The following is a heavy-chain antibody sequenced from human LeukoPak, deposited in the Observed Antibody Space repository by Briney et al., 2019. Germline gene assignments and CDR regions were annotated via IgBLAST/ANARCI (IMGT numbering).Heavy chain of an antibody. J-gene: IGHJ4*02. CDR3: ARGRMAVAGSYEY. CDR2: IKPDGSVK. D-gene: IGHD6-19*01. CDR1: GITFGSYW. Sequence: GGSLRLSCAASGITFGSYWMTWVRQAPGKGLECVANIKPDGSVKHYVDSVEGRFTISRDNAQNSPFLQMNSLRAEDTAVYYCARGRMAVAGSYEYWGQGTLVTVSS. V-gene: IGHV3-7*05.